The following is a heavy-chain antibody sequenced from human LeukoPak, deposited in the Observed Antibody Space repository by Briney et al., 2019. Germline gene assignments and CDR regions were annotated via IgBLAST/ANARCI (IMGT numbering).Heavy chain of an antibody. CDR1: GGSISSYY. J-gene: IGHJ4*02. D-gene: IGHD4-23*01. CDR3: ARGGYGGISHYFDY. V-gene: IGHV4-59*01. CDR2: IYYSGST. Sequence: SETLSLTCTVSGGSISSYYWSWIRQPPGKGLEWIGYIYYSGSTNYNPSLKSRVTISVDTSKNQFSLKLSSVTAADTAVYYCARGGYGGISHYFDYWGQGTLVTVSS.